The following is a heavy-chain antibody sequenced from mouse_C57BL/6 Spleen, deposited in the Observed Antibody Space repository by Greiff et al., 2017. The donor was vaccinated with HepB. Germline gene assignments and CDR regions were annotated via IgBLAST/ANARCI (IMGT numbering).Heavy chain of an antibody. CDR3: TGEGGPYNGSILDY. Sequence: VQLQQSGAELVRPGASVTLSCKASGYTFTDYEMHWVKQTPVHGLEWIGAIDPETGGTAYNQKFKGKAILTADKSSSTAYMELRSLTSEDSAVYYCTGEGGPYNGSILDYWGQGTTLTVSS. CDR1: GYTFTDYE. D-gene: IGHD1-1*01. V-gene: IGHV1-15*01. CDR2: IDPETGGT. J-gene: IGHJ2*01.